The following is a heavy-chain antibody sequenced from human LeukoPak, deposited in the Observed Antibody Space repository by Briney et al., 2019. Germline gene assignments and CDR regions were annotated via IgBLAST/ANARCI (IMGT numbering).Heavy chain of an antibody. Sequence: GGSLRLSCVASGFAINTNYMNWVRQAPGKELEWVSITYFGGTTYYVDSVKGRFTISRDNSKNTLYLQMNSLRADDTAVYYCARESEGDGYNFDTWGRGTLVTVSS. V-gene: IGHV3-53*01. CDR3: ARESEGDGYNFDT. CDR2: TYFGGTT. J-gene: IGHJ5*02. CDR1: GFAINTNY. D-gene: IGHD5-24*01.